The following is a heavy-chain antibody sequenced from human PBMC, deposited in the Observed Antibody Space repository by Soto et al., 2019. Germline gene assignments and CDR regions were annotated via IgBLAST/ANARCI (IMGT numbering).Heavy chain of an antibody. D-gene: IGHD3-10*01. J-gene: IGHJ3*02. CDR3: ARERGVLSEAFDI. CDR1: GYSVSSNSAA. Sequence: SHTLSLTCAISGYSVSSNSAALNWLRQSPSRGLEWLGRTYYRSKWYNDYVVSVKSRITINPDTSKNQFSLQLNSVTPEDTAVYYCARERGVLSEAFDIWGQGTVVTVSS. V-gene: IGHV6-1*01. CDR2: TYYRSKWYN.